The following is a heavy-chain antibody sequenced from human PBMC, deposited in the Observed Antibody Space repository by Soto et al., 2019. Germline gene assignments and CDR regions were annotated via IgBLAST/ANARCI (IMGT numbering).Heavy chain of an antibody. J-gene: IGHJ4*02. V-gene: IGHV4-59*11. D-gene: IGHD6-19*01. CDR3: ARVGSSGWSPDY. CDR2: IFYSGDT. CDR1: GGSISGHY. Sequence: SETLSLTCTVSGGSISGHYWSWIRQPPGKGLEWIGYIFYSGDTNYNPSLSSRVTISVDTSKNQFSLKLRSVTTADTAMYYCARVGSSGWSPDYWGQGTLVTVSS.